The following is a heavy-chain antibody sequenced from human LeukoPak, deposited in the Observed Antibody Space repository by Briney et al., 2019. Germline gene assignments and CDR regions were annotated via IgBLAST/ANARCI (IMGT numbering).Heavy chain of an antibody. J-gene: IGHJ4*02. CDR1: GGTFSSYA. CDR3: ARDGYGGNEFDY. D-gene: IGHD4-23*01. V-gene: IGHV1-69*13. Sequence: SVTVSFTASGGTFSSYAVSWVRQAPGQGLEWMGGIIPIFGTANYAQKFQGRVTITADESTSTAYMELSRLRSDDTAVYYCARDGYGGNEFDYWGQGTLVTVSS. CDR2: IIPIFGTA.